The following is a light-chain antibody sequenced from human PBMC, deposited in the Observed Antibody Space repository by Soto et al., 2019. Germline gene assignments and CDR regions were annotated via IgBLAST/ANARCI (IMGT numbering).Light chain of an antibody. V-gene: IGKV1-17*01. CDR3: LQHNSYPFT. CDR1: QDISNH. J-gene: IGKJ3*01. CDR2: AAS. Sequence: DIQMTQSKSSLSASVGDRVTITCRASQDISNHLGWFQQRPGKAPKRLIYAASTLQSGVPSRFSGIRSGTEFTLIISSLQPEDFATYYCLQHNSYPFTFGPGTKVDIK.